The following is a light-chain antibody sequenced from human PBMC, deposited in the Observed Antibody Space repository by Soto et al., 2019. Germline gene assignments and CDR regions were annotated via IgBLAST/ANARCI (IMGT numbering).Light chain of an antibody. J-gene: IGKJ1*01. V-gene: IGKV1-5*01. CDR1: QSISSW. CDR2: DAS. Sequence: DIQMTQSPSTLSASVGDRVPITCRASQSISSWLAWYQQKPGKAPKLLIYDASSLESGVPSRFSGSGSGTEFTLTISSLQPDDFATYYCQQYKGTFGQGTKVDIK. CDR3: QQYKGT.